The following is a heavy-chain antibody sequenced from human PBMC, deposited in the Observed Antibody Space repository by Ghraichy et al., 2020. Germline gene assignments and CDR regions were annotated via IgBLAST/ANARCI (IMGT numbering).Heavy chain of an antibody. V-gene: IGHV4-38-2*01. CDR1: GSSIKSGDY. D-gene: IGHD2-15*01. CDR2: IYQTGTT. J-gene: IGHJ4*02. Sequence: SQTLSLTCSISGSSIKSGDYWAWVRESPGKGLEWIGSIYQTGTTYYNPSLEGRATISLGTSDKQFSVKLKSLTAADTAIYYCARRWLADFDYWGQGLLVTVSS. CDR3: ARRWLADFDY.